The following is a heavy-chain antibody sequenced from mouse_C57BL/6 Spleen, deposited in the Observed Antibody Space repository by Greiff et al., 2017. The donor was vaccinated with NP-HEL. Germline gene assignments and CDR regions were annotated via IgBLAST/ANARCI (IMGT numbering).Heavy chain of an antibody. CDR3: ARENYSNYDGYFDV. V-gene: IGHV5-16*01. CDR1: GFTFSDYY. Sequence: EVKLMESEGGLVQPGSSMKLSCTASGFTFSDYYMAWVRQVPEKGLEWVANINYDGSSTYYLDSLKSRFIISRDNAKNILYLQMSSLKSEDTATYYCARENYSNYDGYFDVWGTGTTVTVSS. D-gene: IGHD2-5*01. J-gene: IGHJ1*03. CDR2: INYDGSST.